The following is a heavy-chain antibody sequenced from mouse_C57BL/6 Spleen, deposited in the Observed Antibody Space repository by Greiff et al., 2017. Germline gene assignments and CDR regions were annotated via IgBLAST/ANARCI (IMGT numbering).Heavy chain of an antibody. CDR3: ARGDYGYPYAMDY. CDR1: GYTFTSYW. CDR2: INPSSGYT. V-gene: IGHV1-7*01. D-gene: IGHD2-2*01. Sequence: QVQLQQSGAELAKPGASVKLSCKASGYTFTSYWMHWVKQRPGQGLEWIGYINPSSGYTKYNQKFKDKATLTADKSSSTAYMHLSSLTYEDSAVYYCARGDYGYPYAMDYWGQGTSVTVSS. J-gene: IGHJ4*01.